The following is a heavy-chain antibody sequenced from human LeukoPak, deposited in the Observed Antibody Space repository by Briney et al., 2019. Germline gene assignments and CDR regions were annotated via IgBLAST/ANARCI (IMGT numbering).Heavy chain of an antibody. J-gene: IGHJ4*02. D-gene: IGHD4-23*01. Sequence: PGGSLRLSCAASGFTFSSYAMHWVRQAPGKGLEWVAVISYDGSNKYYADSVKGRFTISRDNSKNTLYLQMNSLRAEDTAVYYCARVTYGGNSPFDYWGQGALVTVSS. CDR3: ARVTYGGNSPFDY. CDR2: ISYDGSNK. V-gene: IGHV3-30-3*01. CDR1: GFTFSSYA.